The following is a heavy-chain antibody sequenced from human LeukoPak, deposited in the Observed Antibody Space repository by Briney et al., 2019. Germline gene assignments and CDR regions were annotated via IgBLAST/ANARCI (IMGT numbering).Heavy chain of an antibody. J-gene: IGHJ4*02. D-gene: IGHD2-2*01. V-gene: IGHV4-34*01. CDR3: ARGGVEASKIVVVPAAIIRYYFDY. CDR2: INHSGST. CDR1: GGSFSGYY. Sequence: PSEPLSLTCAVYGGSFSGYYWSWIRQPPGKGLEWIGEINHSGSTNYNPSLKSRVTISVDTSKNQFSLKLTSVTAADTAVYYCARGGVEASKIVVVPAAIIRYYFDYWGQGTLVTVSS.